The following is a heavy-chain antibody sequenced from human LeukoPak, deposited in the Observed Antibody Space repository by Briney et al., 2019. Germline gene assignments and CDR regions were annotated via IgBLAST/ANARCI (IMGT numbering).Heavy chain of an antibody. CDR1: GGSISSGGYY. D-gene: IGHD6-6*01. J-gene: IGHJ4*02. CDR2: TYYSGST. CDR3: ARYSSSPADFDY. V-gene: IGHV4-31*03. Sequence: SETLSLTCTVSGGSISSGGYYWSWIRQHPGKGLEWIGYTYYSGSTYYNPSLKSRVTISVDTSKNQFSLKLTPVTAADAAVYYCARYSSSPADFDYWGQGTLVTVSS.